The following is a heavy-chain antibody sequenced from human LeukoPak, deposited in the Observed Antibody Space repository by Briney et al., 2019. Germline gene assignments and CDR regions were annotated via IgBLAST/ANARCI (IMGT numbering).Heavy chain of an antibody. CDR1: GGSINSYY. CDR2: IYYSGNT. V-gene: IGHV4-59*01. J-gene: IGHJ2*01. D-gene: IGHD3-22*01. CDR3: ARDRDSSGLRDFDL. Sequence: SETLSLTCTVSGGSINSYYWSWIRQPPGKGLEWIGYIYYSGNTNYNPSLKSRVSISIDTSKNQLSLQLSSVTAADTAVYYCARDRDSSGLRDFDLWGRGTLVTVSA.